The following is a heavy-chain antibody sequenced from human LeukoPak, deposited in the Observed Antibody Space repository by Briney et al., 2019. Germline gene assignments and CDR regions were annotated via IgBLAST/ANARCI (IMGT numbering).Heavy chain of an antibody. Sequence: ASVKVSCKASGGTFSSYAISWVRQAPGQGLEWMGWISAYNGNTNYAQKLQGRVTMTTDTSTSTAYMELRSLRSDDTAVYYCARDRVIYCSGGSCYPNYWGQGTLVTVSS. D-gene: IGHD2-15*01. CDR1: GGTFSSYA. CDR2: ISAYNGNT. V-gene: IGHV1-18*01. J-gene: IGHJ4*02. CDR3: ARDRVIYCSGGSCYPNY.